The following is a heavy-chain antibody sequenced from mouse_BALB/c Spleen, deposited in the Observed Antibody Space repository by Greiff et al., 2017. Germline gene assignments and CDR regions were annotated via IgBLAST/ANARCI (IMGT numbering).Heavy chain of an antibody. D-gene: IGHD2-14*01. CDR1: GYSITSDYA. CDR2: ISYSGST. CDR3: ARKNRSWFAY. J-gene: IGHJ3*01. V-gene: IGHV3-2*02. Sequence: EVKLLESGPGLVKPSQSLSLTCTVTGYSITSDYAWNWIRQFPGNKLEWMGYISYSGSTSYNPSLKSRISITRDTSKNQFFLQLNSVTTEDTATYYCARKNRSWFAYWGQGTLVTVSA.